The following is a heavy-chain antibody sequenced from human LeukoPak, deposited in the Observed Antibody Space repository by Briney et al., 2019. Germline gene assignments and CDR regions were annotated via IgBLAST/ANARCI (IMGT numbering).Heavy chain of an antibody. CDR2: ISYSGVT. V-gene: IGHV4-61*08. CDR1: GDSISSGDYY. J-gene: IGHJ5*02. D-gene: IGHD3-22*01. CDR3: ARDNYETSGYYFDP. Sequence: SETLSLTCTVSGDSISSGDYYWSWIRQPPGKGLECIGYISYSGVTNYNPSLKSRVTISVDTSRNQFSLKLSSVTAADTAVYYCARDNYETSGYYFDPWGEGTLVTVSS.